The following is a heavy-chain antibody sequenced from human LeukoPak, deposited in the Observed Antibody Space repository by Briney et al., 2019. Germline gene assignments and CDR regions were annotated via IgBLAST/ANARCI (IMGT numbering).Heavy chain of an antibody. J-gene: IGHJ5*02. CDR2: TSPIFSTT. V-gene: IGHV1-69*01. CDR3: AREPEWGLFDP. CDR1: GGTFSSYA. D-gene: IGHD1-26*01. Sequence: SVKVSCKASGGTFSSYAISWVRQAPGQGLEWMGGTSPIFSTTNYAQKFQRRVTITADESTSTAYMELSSLRSGDTAVYYCAREPEWGLFDPWGQGTLVTVSS.